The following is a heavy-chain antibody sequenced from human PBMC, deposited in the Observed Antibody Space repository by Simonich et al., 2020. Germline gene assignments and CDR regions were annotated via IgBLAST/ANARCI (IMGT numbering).Heavy chain of an antibody. CDR3: ARTNTMRELDTMVRGVDYFDY. CDR2: IIPSRGIE. D-gene: IGHD3-10*01. Sequence: QVQLVQSGAEVKKPGSSVKVSCKASGGTFSSYAISWVRQAPGKGLEWIGKIIPSRGIENYAQKFQGRGTITADKSTSTAYMELSSLRSEDTAVYYCARTNTMRELDTMVRGVDYFDYWGQGTLVTVSS. CDR1: GGTFSSYA. J-gene: IGHJ4*02. V-gene: IGHV1-69*09.